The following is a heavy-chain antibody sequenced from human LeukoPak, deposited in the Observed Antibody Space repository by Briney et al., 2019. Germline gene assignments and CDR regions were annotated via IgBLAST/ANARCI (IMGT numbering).Heavy chain of an antibody. V-gene: IGHV1-69*01. CDR1: GGTFSSYA. J-gene: IGHJ4*02. CDR2: IIPIFGTA. D-gene: IGHD4-17*01. Sequence: ASAKVSCKASGGTFSSYAISWVRQAPGQGLEWMGGIIPIFGTANYAQKFQGRVTITADESTSTAYMELSSLRSEDTAVYYCARAGLRSPGHFDYWGQGTLVTVSS. CDR3: ARAGLRSPGHFDY.